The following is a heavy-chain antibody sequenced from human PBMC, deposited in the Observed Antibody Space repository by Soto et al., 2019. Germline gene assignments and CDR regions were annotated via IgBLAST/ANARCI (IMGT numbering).Heavy chain of an antibody. J-gene: IGHJ6*02. D-gene: IGHD3-9*01. V-gene: IGHV3-64*01. CDR3: ARAIWETYGMDV. CDR1: GFTFSSYA. Sequence: EVQLVESGGGLVQPGGSLRLSCAASGFTFSSYAMHWVRQAPGKGLEYVSAISSNGGSTYYANSVKGRFTISRDNSKNTLYLQMSSLRAEDMAVYYCARAIWETYGMDVWGQGTTVTVSS. CDR2: ISSNGGST.